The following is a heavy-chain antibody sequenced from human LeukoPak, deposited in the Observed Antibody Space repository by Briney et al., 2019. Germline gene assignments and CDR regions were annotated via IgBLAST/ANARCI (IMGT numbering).Heavy chain of an antibody. D-gene: IGHD1-26*01. J-gene: IGHJ4*02. CDR2: IYYSGST. Sequence: PSETLSLTCTVSGGSISSYYWSWIGQPPGKGLEWIGDIYYSGSTNYNPSLKSRVTISVDTSKNQFSLRLSSVTAADTAVYYSARLASGSYGPLTPFDYWGQGTLVTVSP. V-gene: IGHV4-59*08. CDR1: GGSISSYY. CDR3: ARLASGSYGPLTPFDY.